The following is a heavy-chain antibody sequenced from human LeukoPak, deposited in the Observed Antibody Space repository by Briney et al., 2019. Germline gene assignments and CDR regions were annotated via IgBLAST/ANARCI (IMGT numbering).Heavy chain of an antibody. CDR1: GYTFTSYG. CDR3: ARAGSGYFDWLSASFDY. V-gene: IGHV1-18*01. D-gene: IGHD3-9*01. J-gene: IGHJ4*02. Sequence: GASVKVSCKASGYTFTSYGISWVRQAPGQGLEWMGWISAYNGNTNYAQKLQGRVTMTTDTSTSTAYMELRSLRSDDTAVYYCARAGSGYFDWLSASFDYWGQGTLVTVSS. CDR2: ISAYNGNT.